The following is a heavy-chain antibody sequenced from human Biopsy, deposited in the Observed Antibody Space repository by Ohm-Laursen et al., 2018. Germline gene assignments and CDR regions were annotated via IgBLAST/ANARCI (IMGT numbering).Heavy chain of an antibody. Sequence: SDTLSLTCIVSGGSIGGSGDYWSWIRQPPGEGLEWIGYISDTGTANYNPSLRGRVAMSVDTSKNQFSLQLTPVTAADTAMFFCARLFRLDDYWNDDPPDGFDVWGQGTMVTVSS. CDR3: ARLFRLDDYWNDDPPDGFDV. V-gene: IGHV4-61*08. D-gene: IGHD3-3*01. J-gene: IGHJ3*01. CDR1: GGSIGGSGDY. CDR2: ISDTGTA.